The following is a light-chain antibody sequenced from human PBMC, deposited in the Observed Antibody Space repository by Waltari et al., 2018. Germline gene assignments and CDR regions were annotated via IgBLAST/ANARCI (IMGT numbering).Light chain of an antibody. J-gene: IGKJ2*01. V-gene: IGKV3-15*01. CDR2: GAS. Sequence: EIVMTQSPATLSVSPGERATIYRRASQSVSSNLAWYQQKPGQAPRLLIYGASTRATGIPARFSGSGSGTEFTLTISSLQSEDFAVYYCQQYNNWPPMYTFGQGTKLEIK. CDR1: QSVSSN. CDR3: QQYNNWPPMYT.